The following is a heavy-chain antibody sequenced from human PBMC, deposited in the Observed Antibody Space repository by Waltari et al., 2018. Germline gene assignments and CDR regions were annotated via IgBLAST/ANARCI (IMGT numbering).Heavy chain of an antibody. Sequence: QVQLVQSGSELKNPGASVKISCRTSGYIFTAHGMHWVRQAPTQGLQWMGGITTNTRNPTYAQDFTGRFVFSLDKSVDTAYLEISSLQSEDTAIYFCARDPKYCSGGTCKAWFDSWGQGTLVSVSS. V-gene: IGHV7-4-1*02. J-gene: IGHJ5*01. CDR2: ITTNTRNP. CDR3: ARDPKYCSGGTCKAWFDS. D-gene: IGHD2-15*01. CDR1: GYIFTAHG.